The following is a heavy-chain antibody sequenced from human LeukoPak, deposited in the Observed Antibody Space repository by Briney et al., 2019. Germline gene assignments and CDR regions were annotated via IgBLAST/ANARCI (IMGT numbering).Heavy chain of an antibody. J-gene: IGHJ2*01. Sequence: QAGGSLRLSCAASGFTFSRYAMTWVRQAPGKGLEWVSPISGNGDTTYYADSVKGRFTISRDNSENTLYLQMNSLRAEDTAVYYCAKGPHDRGYWYFDLWGRGTLVTVSS. CDR3: AKGPHDRGYWYFDL. V-gene: IGHV3-23*01. CDR2: ISGNGDTT. CDR1: GFTFSRYA.